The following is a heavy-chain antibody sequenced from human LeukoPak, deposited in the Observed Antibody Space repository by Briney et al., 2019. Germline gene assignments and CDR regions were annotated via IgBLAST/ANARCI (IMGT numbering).Heavy chain of an antibody. CDR1: GFTFSSYS. J-gene: IGHJ4*02. D-gene: IGHD3-9*01. V-gene: IGHV3-21*01. CDR2: ISSSSSYI. CDR3: ARGEDYDILTGYSPIGYFDY. Sequence: GGSLRLSCAASGFTFSSYSMNWVRQAPGKRLEWVSSISSSSSYIYYADSVKGRFTISRDNAKNSLYLQMNSLRAEDTAVYYCARGEDYDILTGYSPIGYFDYWGQGTLVTVSS.